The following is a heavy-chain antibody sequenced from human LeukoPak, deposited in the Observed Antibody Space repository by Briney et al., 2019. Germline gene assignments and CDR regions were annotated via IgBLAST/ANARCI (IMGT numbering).Heavy chain of an antibody. Sequence: TGGSLRLSCAASGFTFSSYWMHWVRQTPGKGVVWVSRINGAGSSIIYADSVKGRVTISRDNAKNTLYLQMNNLRAEDTAVYYCARGGDYKYDYWGQGTLVTVSS. D-gene: IGHD4-17*01. V-gene: IGHV3-74*01. CDR2: INGAGSSI. J-gene: IGHJ4*02. CDR3: ARGGDYKYDY. CDR1: GFTFSSYW.